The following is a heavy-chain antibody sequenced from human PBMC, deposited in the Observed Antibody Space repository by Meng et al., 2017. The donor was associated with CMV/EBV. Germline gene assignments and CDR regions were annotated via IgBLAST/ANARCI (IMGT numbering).Heavy chain of an antibody. CDR3: ARVAVRLGPFDN. CDR1: GYTFTGYN. J-gene: IGHJ4*02. CDR2: YNPASGGT. V-gene: IGHV1-2*02. D-gene: IGHD1-26*01. Sequence: QVQLVHAGALLKKPVAAVKVCCKSTGYTFTGYNMHGVRQAPGQELEWMGWYNPASGGTKTAQKVQRKDTMTRYTSIRTAYTGLSRDRPDGTAVYNCARVAVRLGPFDNWGQGTLVTVSS.